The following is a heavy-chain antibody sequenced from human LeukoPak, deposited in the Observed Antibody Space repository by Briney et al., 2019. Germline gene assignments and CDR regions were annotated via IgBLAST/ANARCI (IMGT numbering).Heavy chain of an antibody. V-gene: IGHV3-23*01. Sequence: GGSLRLSCAASGFTFSSYGMSWVRQAPGKGLEWVSAISGSGGSTYYADSVKGRFTISRDNSKNTLYLQMNSLRAEDTAVYYCARDRLLWFGESPRFDIWGQGTMVTVSS. CDR3: ARDRLLWFGESPRFDI. J-gene: IGHJ3*02. CDR1: GFTFSSYG. D-gene: IGHD3-10*01. CDR2: ISGSGGST.